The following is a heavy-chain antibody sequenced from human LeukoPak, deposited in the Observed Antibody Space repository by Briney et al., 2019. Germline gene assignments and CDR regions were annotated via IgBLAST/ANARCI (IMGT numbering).Heavy chain of an antibody. CDR3: ARNPERKYWFDP. CDR2: ISWDGNIE. V-gene: IGHV3-30-3*01. Sequence: PGGSLRLSCSASGFTFKSHAMHWIRQAPGKGLEWVAFISWDGNIEHYADSVKGRFTISRDNPKNTLYLHLDNLRVDDTAMYYCARNPERKYWFDPWGQGSLVTVSS. J-gene: IGHJ5*02. CDR1: GFTFKSHA.